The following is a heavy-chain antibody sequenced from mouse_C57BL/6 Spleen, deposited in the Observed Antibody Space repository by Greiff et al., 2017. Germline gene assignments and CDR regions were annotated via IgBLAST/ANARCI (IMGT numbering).Heavy chain of an antibody. Sequence: VQLQQPGAELVKPGASVKMSCKASGYTFTSYWITWVKQRPGQGLEWIGDIYPGSGSTNYNEKFKSKATLTVDTSSSTAYMQLSSLTSEDSAVYYCASRQLRLRDYYFDYWGQGTTLTVSS. V-gene: IGHV1-55*01. CDR3: ASRQLRLRDYYFDY. D-gene: IGHD3-2*02. CDR1: GYTFTSYW. J-gene: IGHJ2*01. CDR2: IYPGSGST.